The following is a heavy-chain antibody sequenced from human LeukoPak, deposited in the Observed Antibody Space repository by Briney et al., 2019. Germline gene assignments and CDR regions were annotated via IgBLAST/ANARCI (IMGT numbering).Heavy chain of an antibody. D-gene: IGHD3-10*01. Sequence: GASVKVSRKASGHTFTGYYMHWVRQAPGQGLEWMGWINPNSGGTDYAQKFQGRVTLTRDTSISTAYMEVSRLRSDDTAVYYCASAYNYGLRSPDYWGQGTLVTVSS. V-gene: IGHV1-2*02. CDR2: INPNSGGT. CDR1: GHTFTGYY. CDR3: ASAYNYGLRSPDY. J-gene: IGHJ4*02.